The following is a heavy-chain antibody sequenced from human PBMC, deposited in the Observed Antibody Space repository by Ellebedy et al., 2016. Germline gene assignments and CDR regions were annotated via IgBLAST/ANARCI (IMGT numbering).Heavy chain of an antibody. J-gene: IGHJ4*02. Sequence: GGSLRLSXVASGFIFSTYSMNWVRQVPGKGLEWLSFISVSSTVIYYADSVKGRFTISRDNAKNSLYLQMNSLRGDDTAVYYCASEGSRWNFNYWGQGTLVTVSS. D-gene: IGHD2-15*01. V-gene: IGHV3-21*05. CDR3: ASEGSRWNFNY. CDR1: GFIFSTYS. CDR2: ISVSSTVI.